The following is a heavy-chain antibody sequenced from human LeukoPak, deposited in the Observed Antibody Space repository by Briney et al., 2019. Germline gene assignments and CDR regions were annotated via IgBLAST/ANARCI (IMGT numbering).Heavy chain of an antibody. CDR1: GYTLASYD. V-gene: IGHV1-8*01. CDR2: MNPNSGNT. J-gene: IGHJ6*02. D-gene: IGHD3-3*01. Sequence: ASVKVSCKASGYTLASYDINWLRQATGQGLEWMGWMNPNSGNTGYAQKFQGRVTMTRNTSISTAYMELSSLRSEDTAVYYCARGDPFFGMDVWGQGTTVTVSS. CDR3: ARGDPFFGMDV.